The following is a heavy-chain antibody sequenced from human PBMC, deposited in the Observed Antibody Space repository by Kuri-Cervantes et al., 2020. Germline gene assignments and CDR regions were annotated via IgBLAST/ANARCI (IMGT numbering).Heavy chain of an antibody. V-gene: IGHV1-2*02. CDR2: INPNSGGT. CDR1: GYTFTGYY. CDR3: ATYTLKYYGSGSPCMDV. J-gene: IGHJ6*02. D-gene: IGHD3-10*01. Sequence: ASVKVSCNASGYTFTGYYMHWVRQAPGQGLEWMGWINPNSGGTNYAQKFQGRVTMTRDTSISTAYMELSSLRSEDTAVYYCATYTLKYYGSGSPCMDVWGQGTTVTVSS.